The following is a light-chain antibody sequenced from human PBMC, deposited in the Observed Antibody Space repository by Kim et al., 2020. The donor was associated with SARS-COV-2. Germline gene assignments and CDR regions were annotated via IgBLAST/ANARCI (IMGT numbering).Light chain of an antibody. J-gene: IGLJ1*01. CDR1: TSDIGGYDF. CDR2: DVT. V-gene: IGLV2-14*03. CDR3: TSFASGATPYV. Sequence: QSIIISCTGTTSDIGGYDFVSWYQQQPGKAPKLMIYDVTNRPPGVSHRFSGSKSGNTASLIISGLQAEDEADYFCTSFASGATPYVFGAGTKVTVL.